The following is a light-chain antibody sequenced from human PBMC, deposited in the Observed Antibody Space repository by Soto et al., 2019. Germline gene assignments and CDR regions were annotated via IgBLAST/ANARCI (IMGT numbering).Light chain of an antibody. J-gene: IGKJ1*01. Sequence: EIVLTQSPGTLSLSPGERATLSCRASQGVSSYLAWYQQKPGQAPRLLIYDASTRATGISARFSGSGSGTDFTLTISSLEPEDFAMYYCQQRSNWPVTFGQGTKV. CDR2: DAS. CDR3: QQRSNWPVT. CDR1: QGVSSY. V-gene: IGKV3-11*01.